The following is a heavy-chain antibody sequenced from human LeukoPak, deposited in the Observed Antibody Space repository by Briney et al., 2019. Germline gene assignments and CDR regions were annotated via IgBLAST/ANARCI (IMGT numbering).Heavy chain of an antibody. CDR3: ARGKGSGSYYNPLDYIDV. Sequence: PGGSLRLSCAASGFTFSSYWMSWVRQAPGKGLEWVANIKQDGSEKYYVDSVKGRFTISRDNAKNSLYLQMNSLRAEDTAVYYCARGKGSGSYYNPLDYIDVWGKGTTVTVSS. D-gene: IGHD3-10*01. V-gene: IGHV3-7*01. J-gene: IGHJ6*03. CDR2: IKQDGSEK. CDR1: GFTFSSYW.